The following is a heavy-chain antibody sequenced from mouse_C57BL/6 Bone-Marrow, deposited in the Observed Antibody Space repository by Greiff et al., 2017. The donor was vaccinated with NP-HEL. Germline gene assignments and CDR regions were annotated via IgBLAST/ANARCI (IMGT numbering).Heavy chain of an antibody. D-gene: IGHD1-1*01. Sequence: QVHVKQSGAELASPFSSVQLSCTSSFFPFPLSFLLFFPPLPFPFLSFLFSLYPLLFPPYYNEKFKGKATLTADKSSSTAYMELRSLTSEDSAVYFCARDGKFITTVSSGDYWGQGTTLTVSS. J-gene: IGHJ2*01. CDR2: LYPLLFPP. CDR1: FFPFPLSF. V-gene: IGHV1-81*01. CDR3: ARDGKFITTVSSGDY.